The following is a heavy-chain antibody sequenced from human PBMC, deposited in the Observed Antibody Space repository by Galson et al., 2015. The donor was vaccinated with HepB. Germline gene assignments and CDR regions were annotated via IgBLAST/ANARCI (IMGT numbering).Heavy chain of an antibody. CDR3: AKAPVGYYYDSRGFYTYFFDY. D-gene: IGHD3-22*01. CDR1: GFTCRSYA. CDR2: ISAGGGST. J-gene: IGHJ4*02. Sequence: SLRLSGAASGFTCRSYAMSWVRLTPRKGLEWVSGISAGGGSTYYADSVKGRFTISREDSKNTLYLQMNGLRVEDTAIYYCAKAPVGYYYDSRGFYTYFFDYWGQGTLVTVSS. V-gene: IGHV3-23*01.